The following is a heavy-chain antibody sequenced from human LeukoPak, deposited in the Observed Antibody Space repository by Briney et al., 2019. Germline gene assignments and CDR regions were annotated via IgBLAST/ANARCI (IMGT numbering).Heavy chain of an antibody. CDR2: IYYSGST. J-gene: IGHJ4*02. D-gene: IGHD2-21*02. CDR3: ARGDYYYDY. CDR1: GGSISSYY. Sequence: SETLSLTCTVSGGSISSYYWSWIRQPPGKGLEWIGYIYYSGSTNYNPSLKSRVTISVDTSKNQFSLKLSSVTAADTAVYYCARGDYYYDYWGQGTLVTVSS. V-gene: IGHV4-59*01.